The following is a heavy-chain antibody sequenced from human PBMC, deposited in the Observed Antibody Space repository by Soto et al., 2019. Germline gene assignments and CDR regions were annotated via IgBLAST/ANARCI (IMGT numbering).Heavy chain of an antibody. J-gene: IGHJ5*02. V-gene: IGHV3-23*01. CDR1: GFIFENFG. Sequence: GGSLRLSCAASGFIFENFGMSWVRQAPGKGLEWISSISGSGFKKYYADSVKGQFTISRDNSKSTVYLELNNLSAEDTAVYHCAKNQGVELVPLATVDWFDPWGQGSVVTVSS. CDR3: AKNQGVELVPLATVDWFDP. D-gene: IGHD1-26*01. CDR2: ISGSGFKK.